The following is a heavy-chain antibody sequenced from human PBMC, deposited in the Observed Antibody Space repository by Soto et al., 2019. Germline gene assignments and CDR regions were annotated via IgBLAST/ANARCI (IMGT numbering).Heavy chain of an antibody. CDR1: GFTFSSYS. CDR3: ARDRNIRVAASHYYGMDV. Sequence: EVQLVESGGGLVQPGGSLRLSCAASGFTFSSYSMNWVRQAPGKGLEWVSYISSSSSTIYYADSVKGRFNISRNNAKNSLYLQMNSLRDEDTAVYYCARDRNIRVAASHYYGMDVWGQGTTVTVSS. D-gene: IGHD6-13*01. J-gene: IGHJ6*02. V-gene: IGHV3-48*02. CDR2: ISSSSSTI.